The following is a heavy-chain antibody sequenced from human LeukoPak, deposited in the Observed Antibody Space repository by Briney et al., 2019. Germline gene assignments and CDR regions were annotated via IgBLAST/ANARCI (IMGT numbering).Heavy chain of an antibody. Sequence: GRSLRLSCAASGFTFSMYWMSWVRQAPGKGLEWVGRIQSKTDGGTTEYAAPVKGRFTISRDDSTNTLYLQMNSLKTEDTGVYYCAAGGRVWGQGTTVTVSS. V-gene: IGHV3-15*01. CDR2: IQSKTDGGTT. D-gene: IGHD3-10*01. CDR1: GFTFSMYW. CDR3: AAGGRV. J-gene: IGHJ6*02.